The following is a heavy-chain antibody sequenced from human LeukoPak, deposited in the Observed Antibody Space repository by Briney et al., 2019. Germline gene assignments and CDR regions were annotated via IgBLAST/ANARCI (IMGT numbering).Heavy chain of an antibody. D-gene: IGHD6-19*01. V-gene: IGHV4-34*01. CDR3: ARGGNSSGWLGDY. CDR1: GGSFSGYY. Sequence: SETLSLTCAVYGGSFSGYYWSWIRQPPGKGLEWIREINHSGSTNYNPSLKSRVTILVDTSKNQFSLKLSSVTAADTAVYYCARGGNSSGWLGDYWGQGTLVTVSS. J-gene: IGHJ4*02. CDR2: INHSGST.